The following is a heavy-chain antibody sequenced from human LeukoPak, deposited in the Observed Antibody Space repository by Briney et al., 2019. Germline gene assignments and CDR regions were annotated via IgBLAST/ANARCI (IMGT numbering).Heavy chain of an antibody. J-gene: IGHJ4*02. D-gene: IGHD3-22*01. CDR1: GFTFSDYY. CDR3: ASLYDSSGYYYFDY. V-gene: IGHV3-11*06. CDR2: ISSSSSYT. Sequence: KAGGSLRLSCAASGFTFSDYYMSWIRQAPGKGLEWVSYISSSSSYTNYADSVKGRFTISRDNSKNTLYLQMNSLRAEDTAVYYCASLYDSSGYYYFDYWGQGTLVTVSS.